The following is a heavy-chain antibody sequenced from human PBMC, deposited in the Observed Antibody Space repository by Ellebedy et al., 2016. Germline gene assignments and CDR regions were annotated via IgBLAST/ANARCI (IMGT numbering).Heavy chain of an antibody. CDR3: AREWGGTVPYYYYMDV. D-gene: IGHD2-15*01. Sequence: GESLKISCAASGFTFSSYNMNWVRQAPGKGLEWVSYISSSSSTIYYADSVKGRFTISRDNAKNSLYLQMNSLRAEDTAVYYCAREWGGTVPYYYYMDVWGKGTTVTVSS. J-gene: IGHJ6*03. CDR1: GFTFSSYN. V-gene: IGHV3-48*04. CDR2: ISSSSSTI.